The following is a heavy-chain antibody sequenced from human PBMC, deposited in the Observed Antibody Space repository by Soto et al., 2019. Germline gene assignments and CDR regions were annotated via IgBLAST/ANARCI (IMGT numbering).Heavy chain of an antibody. CDR3: TRDPNGDYIGAFDF. CDR2: IFGSGDRA. J-gene: IGHJ3*01. V-gene: IGHV3-23*01. CDR1: TFTFSTYA. D-gene: IGHD4-17*01. Sequence: GGSLRLSCAASTFTFSTYAMTWVRQAPGGGLEWVASIFGSGDRAFYADSLRGRFTVSRDNSKHTLYLQMNSLRAEDTAIYYRTRDPNGDYIGAFDFWDQGTMVTVSS.